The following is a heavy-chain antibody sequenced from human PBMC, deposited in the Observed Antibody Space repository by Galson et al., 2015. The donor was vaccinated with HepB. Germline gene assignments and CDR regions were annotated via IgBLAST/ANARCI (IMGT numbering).Heavy chain of an antibody. CDR2: ISSSSTTI. J-gene: IGHJ2*01. Sequence: SLRLSCAASGFTFSSYSMNWVRQAPGKGLEWVSFISSSSTTIYYAGSVKGRFTISRDDAKNSLYLQMNSLRAEDTAVYYCARDLTGYSSTWRRYWFFDLWGRGTLVTVSS. V-gene: IGHV3-48*04. CDR3: ARDLTGYSSTWRRYWFFDL. CDR1: GFTFSSYS. D-gene: IGHD6-13*01.